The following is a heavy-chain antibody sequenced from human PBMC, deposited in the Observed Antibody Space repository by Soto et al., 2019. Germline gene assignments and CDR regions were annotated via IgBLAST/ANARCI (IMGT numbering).Heavy chain of an antibody. D-gene: IGHD3-22*01. J-gene: IGHJ1*01. CDR1: VYTFASAS. CDR3: ARVTDYFANIGYYREYFQN. CDR2: INSGNGKT. V-gene: IGHV1-3*01. Sequence: ASLRVSCNSSVYTFASASIHCFLHAAGHRGDCSGWINSGNGKTKYSQKFQCRVTITRDISASTVYMEMSSLRSEDTAVYFCARVTDYFANIGYYREYFQNWRKGTKV.